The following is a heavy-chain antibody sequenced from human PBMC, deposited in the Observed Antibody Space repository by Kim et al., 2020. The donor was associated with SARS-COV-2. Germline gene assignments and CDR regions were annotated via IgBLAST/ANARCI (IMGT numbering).Heavy chain of an antibody. CDR2: IKQDGSEK. Sequence: GGSLRLSCAASGFTFSSYWMSWVRQAPGKGLEWVANIKQDGSEKYYVDSVKGRFTISRDNAKNSLYLQMNSLRAEDTAVYYCARDLSTGVVIADYFDYWGQGTLVTVSS. V-gene: IGHV3-7*01. D-gene: IGHD3-3*01. CDR1: GFTFSSYW. J-gene: IGHJ4*02. CDR3: ARDLSTGVVIADYFDY.